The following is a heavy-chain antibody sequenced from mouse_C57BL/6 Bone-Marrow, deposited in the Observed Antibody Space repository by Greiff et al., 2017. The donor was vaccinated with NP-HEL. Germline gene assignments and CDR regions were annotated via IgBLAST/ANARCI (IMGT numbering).Heavy chain of an antibody. Sequence: QVQLQQPGAELVKPGASVKLSCKASGYTFTSYWMHWVKQRPGQGLEWIGMIHPNSGSTNYNEKFKSKATLTVDKSSSTAYMQLSSLTSEDSAVYYCASPLMVTTSAYWGQGTLVTVSA. V-gene: IGHV1-64*01. J-gene: IGHJ3*01. CDR1: GYTFTSYW. CDR2: IHPNSGST. D-gene: IGHD2-2*01. CDR3: ASPLMVTTSAY.